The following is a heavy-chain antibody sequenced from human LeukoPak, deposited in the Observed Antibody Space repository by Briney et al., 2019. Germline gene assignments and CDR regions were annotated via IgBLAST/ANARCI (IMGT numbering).Heavy chain of an antibody. V-gene: IGHV4-59*11. CDR2: ISYRGVT. D-gene: IGHD3-10*01. CDR3: ARDRVLWFGETYYGMDV. Sequence: SETLSLTCAVSGGSISGHYWSWVRQPPGKGLEWIAYISYRGVTNYNPSLKSRVTMSVDTSKNQFSLKLSSVTAADTAVYYCARDRVLWFGETYYGMDVWGQGTTVTVSS. J-gene: IGHJ6*02. CDR1: GGSISGHY.